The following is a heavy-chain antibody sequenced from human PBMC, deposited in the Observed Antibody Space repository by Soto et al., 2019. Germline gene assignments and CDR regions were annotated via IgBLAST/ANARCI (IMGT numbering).Heavy chain of an antibody. J-gene: IGHJ6*02. Sequence: QAQLEQSGGEVKKPGSSVKVSCKASRVAFSKFIVTWVRQAPGLGLEWVGGIIPIFGTANYAQKFQGRVTITADESTRTSSMEVNNQRSEDTAVYYCAKVRYSSPMGYYYGIDFWGHGTTVTVSS. D-gene: IGHD6-19*01. CDR2: IIPIFGTA. CDR3: AKVRYSSPMGYYYGIDF. CDR1: RVAFSKFI. V-gene: IGHV1-69*01.